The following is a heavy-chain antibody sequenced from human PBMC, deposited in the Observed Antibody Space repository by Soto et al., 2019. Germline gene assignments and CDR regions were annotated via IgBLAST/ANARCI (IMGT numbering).Heavy chain of an antibody. Sequence: QVQLVESGGGVVQPGRSLRLSCAASGFTFSSYGMHWVRQAPGTGLEWVAVISYDGSNKYYADSVKGRFTISRDNSKNTLYVQMNRLRAEDTAVYYCAKDPLTFGGVIVDNRYFQHWGQGTLGTVSS. CDR2: ISYDGSNK. CDR1: GFTFSSYG. V-gene: IGHV3-30*18. D-gene: IGHD3-16*02. J-gene: IGHJ1*01. CDR3: AKDPLTFGGVIVDNRYFQH.